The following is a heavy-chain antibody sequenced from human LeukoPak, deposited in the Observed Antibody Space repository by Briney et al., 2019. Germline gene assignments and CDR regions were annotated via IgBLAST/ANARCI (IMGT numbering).Heavy chain of an antibody. CDR1: GFTFSSCA. V-gene: IGHV3-23*01. D-gene: IGHD3-3*01. CDR2: LRGDSET. CDR3: AKASWVSSADAVL. J-gene: IGHJ4*02. Sequence: GGSLRLSCAASGFTFSSCAMSWVRQAPARGLEWVSSLRGDSETFYGDSVKGRFTLSRDESRNTVYLQMNNLRVEDTAVYFCAKASWVSSADAVLWGQGTVVTVSS.